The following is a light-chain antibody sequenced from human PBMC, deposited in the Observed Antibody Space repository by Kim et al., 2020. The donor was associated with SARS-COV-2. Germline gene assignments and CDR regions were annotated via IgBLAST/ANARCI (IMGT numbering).Light chain of an antibody. J-gene: IGLJ3*02. CDR3: SSRDSRGDHVV. CDR2: GKY. V-gene: IGLV3-19*01. CDR1: SLRKCY. Sequence: SSELTQDPAVSVALGQTVRLTCQGDSLRKCYATWYQQRPGQAPTLVLYGKYDRPSGIPDRFSGSASGNTASLTITGAQAEVEGDYYCSSRDSRGDHVVFG.